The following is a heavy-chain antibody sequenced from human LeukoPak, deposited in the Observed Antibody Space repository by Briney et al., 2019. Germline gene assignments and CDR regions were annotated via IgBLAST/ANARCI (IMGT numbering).Heavy chain of an antibody. CDR1: GGSISSYY. D-gene: IGHD6-13*01. J-gene: IGHJ4*02. CDR2: IYYSRST. CDR3: ARAYSSSWYDLDY. Sequence: SETLSLTCTVSGGSISSYYWSWIRQPPGKGLEWIGYIYYSRSTNYNPSLKSRVTISVDTSKNQFSLKLSSVTAADTAVYYCARAYSSSWYDLDYWGQGTLVTVSS. V-gene: IGHV4-59*01.